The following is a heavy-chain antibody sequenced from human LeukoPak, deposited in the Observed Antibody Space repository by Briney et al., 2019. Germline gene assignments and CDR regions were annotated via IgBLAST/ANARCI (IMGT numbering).Heavy chain of an antibody. Sequence: ESLKISCKGSGYSFTNYWIGWVRQMPGKGLEWMGVIYPADSDTRYSPSFQGQVTISADKSISIAYLPGSSLHASDTPMFLCARRYYYDSSGYYYDWFDPWGQGTLVTVSS. V-gene: IGHV5-51*01. CDR1: GYSFTNYW. J-gene: IGHJ5*02. CDR3: ARRYYYDSSGYYYDWFDP. CDR2: IYPADSDT. D-gene: IGHD3-22*01.